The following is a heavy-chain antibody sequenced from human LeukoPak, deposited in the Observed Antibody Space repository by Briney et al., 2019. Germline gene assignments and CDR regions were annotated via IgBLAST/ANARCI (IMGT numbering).Heavy chain of an antibody. D-gene: IGHD3-10*01. V-gene: IGHV4-34*01. CDR2: INHSGST. CDR1: GGPFSGYY. J-gene: IGHJ5*02. CDR3: ARVRGYGSGGWWFDP. Sequence: SEILSLTCAVYGGPFSGYYWSWIRQPPGKGLEWLGEINHSGSTNYNPSLKRRVTISVDTSKNQFSLKLSSVTAADTAVYYCARVRGYGSGGWWFDPWGQGTLVTVSS.